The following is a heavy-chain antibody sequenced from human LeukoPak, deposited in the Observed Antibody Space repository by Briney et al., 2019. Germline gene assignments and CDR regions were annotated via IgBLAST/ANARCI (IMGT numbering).Heavy chain of an antibody. CDR1: GYTFSGYY. Sequence: ASVKVSCKASGYTFSGYYMHWVRQAPGQGLEWMGWINPKSGGTNEAQKFHDRVTMTRDTSISTAYMELSRLRSDDTAVYYCARDYSSGWYTPDYWGQGTLVTVSS. J-gene: IGHJ4*02. CDR3: ARDYSSGWYTPDY. D-gene: IGHD6-19*01. CDR2: INPKSGGT. V-gene: IGHV1-2*02.